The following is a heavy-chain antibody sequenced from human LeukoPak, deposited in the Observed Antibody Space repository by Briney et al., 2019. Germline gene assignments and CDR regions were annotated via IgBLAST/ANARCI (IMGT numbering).Heavy chain of an antibody. V-gene: IGHV4-34*01. Sequence: SETLSLTCAVYGGSFSGYYWSWIRQPPGKGLEWIGEINHSGCTNYNPSLKSRVTISVDTSKNQFSLKLSSVTAADTAVYYCARAVSGSLIDYWGQGTLVTVSS. D-gene: IGHD1-26*01. CDR2: INHSGCT. J-gene: IGHJ4*02. CDR3: ARAVSGSLIDY. CDR1: GGSFSGYY.